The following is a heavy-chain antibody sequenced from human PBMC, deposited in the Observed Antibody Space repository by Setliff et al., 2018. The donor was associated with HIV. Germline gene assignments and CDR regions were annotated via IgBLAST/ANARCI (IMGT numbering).Heavy chain of an antibody. V-gene: IGHV3-48*01. Sequence: GGSLRLSCAASGFTFSDYGMNWVRQAPGKGLEWVSYIRSSSRTIYYADSVKGRFTISGDSAKNSLYLQMNSLRAEDTAVYYCARETSAMVRGVVDYWGQGTLVTVSS. CDR1: GFTFSDYG. J-gene: IGHJ4*02. D-gene: IGHD3-10*01. CDR3: ARETSAMVRGVVDY. CDR2: IRSSSRTI.